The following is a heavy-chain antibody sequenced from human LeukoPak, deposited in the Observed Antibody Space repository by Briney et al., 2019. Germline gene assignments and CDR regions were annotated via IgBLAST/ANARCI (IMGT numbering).Heavy chain of an antibody. J-gene: IGHJ3*02. CDR1: GYTFTNYY. V-gene: IGHV1-46*01. CDR3: ARTDCSRYSCYKDAFDI. CDR2: LDPSAGDT. D-gene: IGHD2-2*02. Sequence: ASVKVSCKASGYTFTNYYMRWVRQAPGQGLEYMGILDPSAGDTTYAQKFQGRVTMTRDTSTSTVYMELSSLRFEDTAVYYCARTDCSRYSCYKDAFDIWGQGTMVTVSS.